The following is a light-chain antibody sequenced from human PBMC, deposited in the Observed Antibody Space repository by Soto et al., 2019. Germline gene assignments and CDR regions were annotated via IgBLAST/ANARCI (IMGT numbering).Light chain of an antibody. V-gene: IGLV1-51*01. J-gene: IGLJ1*01. CDR2: DDD. CDR3: GSWDSSRSADV. CDR1: SSNIGGNS. Sequence: QSVLTQPPSVSAAPGQRVTISCSGSSSNIGGNSVSWYQQLPGTAPKLLIYDDDKRPSGIPDRFSGSKSGTSATLGITGFQTGDEADYYCGSWDSSRSADVSGTGTKATVL.